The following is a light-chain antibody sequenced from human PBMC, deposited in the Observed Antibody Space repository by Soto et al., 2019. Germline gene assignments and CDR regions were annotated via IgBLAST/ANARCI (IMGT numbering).Light chain of an antibody. V-gene: IGKV4-1*01. Sequence: DIVMTQSPDSLAVSLSERATINCKSSQSVLYSSTNKNYLAWYQQKPGQPPNLLISWASIRESGVPDRFSGSGSGTDFTLAISSLQAEDVAVYYCQHSYSTPHTFGPGTKVAI. J-gene: IGKJ1*01. CDR2: WAS. CDR1: QSVLYSSTNKNY. CDR3: QHSYSTPHT.